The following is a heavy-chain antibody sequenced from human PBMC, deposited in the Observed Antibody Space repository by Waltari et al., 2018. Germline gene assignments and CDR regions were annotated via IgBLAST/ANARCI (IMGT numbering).Heavy chain of an antibody. D-gene: IGHD1-26*01. V-gene: IGHV3-30-3*01. CDR2: ISYDGSNK. J-gene: IGHJ4*02. Sequence: QVQLVDSGGGVVRPGGSLRLSCARSGFSFSSNALHWARQAPGKGLEWVAVISYDGSNKYYADSVKGRFTISRDNSKNTLYLQMNSLRAEDTAVYYCAREEYYADAGWGQGTLVTVSS. CDR3: AREEYYADAG. CDR1: GFSFSSNA.